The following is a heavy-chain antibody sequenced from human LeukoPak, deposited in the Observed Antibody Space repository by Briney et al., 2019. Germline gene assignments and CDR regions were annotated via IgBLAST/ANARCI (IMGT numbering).Heavy chain of an antibody. D-gene: IGHD5-12*01. V-gene: IGHV4-34*01. CDR1: GGSFSGYY. CDR2: INHSGST. CDR3: ARDGYSGYYDY. J-gene: IGHJ4*02. Sequence: SETLSLTCAVYGGSFSGYYWSWIRQPPGKGVEWIGEINHSGSTNYNPSLTSRGTISVDKSKNQYSLKLSSVTAADTAVYYCARDGYSGYYDYWGQGTLVTVSS.